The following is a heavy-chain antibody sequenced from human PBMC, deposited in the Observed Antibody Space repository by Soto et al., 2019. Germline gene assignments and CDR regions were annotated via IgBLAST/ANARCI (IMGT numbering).Heavy chain of an antibody. V-gene: IGHV1-8*01. D-gene: IGHD4-17*01. CDR2: MNPNSGNT. J-gene: IGHJ6*03. CDR1: GYTFTIYD. Sequence: ASVKVSCKASGYTFTIYDINWVLQATGQGLEWMGWMNPNSGNTGYAQKFQGRVTMTRNTSISTAYMELSSLRSEDTAVYYCARGLDSVTTNYYYYMDVWGKRTTVTVSS. CDR3: ARGLDSVTTNYYYYMDV.